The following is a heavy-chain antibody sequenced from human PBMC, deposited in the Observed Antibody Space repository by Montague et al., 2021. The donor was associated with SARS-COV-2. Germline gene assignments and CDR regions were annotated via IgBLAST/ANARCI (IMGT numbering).Heavy chain of an antibody. CDR2: IYYSGST. Sequence: SETLSLTCTVSGGSISSYYWSWIRQPAGKGLEWIGYIYYSGSTNYNPSRKSRVTISVDTSKNQFSLKLTSVTAADTAVYYCARGRDGYYHRSALFDYWGQGTLVTVSS. V-gene: IGHV4-59*01. CDR1: GGSISSYY. J-gene: IGHJ4*02. CDR3: ARGRDGYYHRSALFDY. D-gene: IGHD3-22*01.